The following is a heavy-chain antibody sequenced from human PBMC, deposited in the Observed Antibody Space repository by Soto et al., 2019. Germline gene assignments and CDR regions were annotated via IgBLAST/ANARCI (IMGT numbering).Heavy chain of an antibody. V-gene: IGHV4-4*07. CDR3: ASTHEGYYYDSSGYHLDL. CDR2: IYTSGST. J-gene: IGHJ2*01. D-gene: IGHD3-22*01. CDR1: GGSISSYY. Sequence: QVQLQESGPGLVKPSETLSLTCTVSGGSISSYYWSWIRQPAGKGLEWIGRIYTSGSTNYNPSLKSRVTMSVDTSKNQFSLKLSSVTAADTAVYYCASTHEGYYYDSSGYHLDLWGRGTLVTVSS.